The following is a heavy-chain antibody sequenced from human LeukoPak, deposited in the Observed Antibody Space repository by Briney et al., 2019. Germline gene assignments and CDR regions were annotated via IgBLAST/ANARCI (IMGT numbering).Heavy chain of an antibody. J-gene: IGHJ4*02. Sequence: GGSLRLSCVASGFTFRISAMNWARQAPGKGLEWVSGISGSGGNIYYTESVKGRFTISRDNSKNTLYLQMNSLRAEDSAVYYCAKSAMTTGSVREYWGQGSLVTVSS. CDR3: AKSAMTTGSVREY. CDR2: ISGSGGNI. D-gene: IGHD1-14*01. V-gene: IGHV3-23*01. CDR1: GFTFRISA.